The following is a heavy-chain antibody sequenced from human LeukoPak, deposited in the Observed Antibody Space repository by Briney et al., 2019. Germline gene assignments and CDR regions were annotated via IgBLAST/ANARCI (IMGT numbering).Heavy chain of an antibody. CDR2: IPYSGST. D-gene: IGHD3-22*01. Sequence: SETLSLTCTVSGGSISSYYWSWIRQPPGKGLEWIGYIPYSGSTNYNPSLKSRVTISVDTSKNQFSVNLSSVTAADTAVYYCARGLQTTYYYDTTGYFLDYWGQGTLVTVSS. CDR1: GGSISSYY. J-gene: IGHJ4*02. CDR3: ARGLQTTYYYDTTGYFLDY. V-gene: IGHV4-59*01.